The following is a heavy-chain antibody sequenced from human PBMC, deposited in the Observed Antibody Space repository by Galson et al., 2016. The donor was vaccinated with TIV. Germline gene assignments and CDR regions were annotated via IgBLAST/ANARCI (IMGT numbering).Heavy chain of an antibody. CDR2: ISSYSSYI. D-gene: IGHD3-22*01. CDR1: GFTFNTCS. Sequence: SLRLSCAASGFTFNTCSMNWVRQAPGKGLECISSISSYSSYIYYADSVRGRFTISRDNAKNSVYLQMNSLRVEDTAVYYCVRDAPTDGSGYSGGYFDSWGQGTLVTVSS. J-gene: IGHJ4*02. CDR3: VRDAPTDGSGYSGGYFDS. V-gene: IGHV3-21*06.